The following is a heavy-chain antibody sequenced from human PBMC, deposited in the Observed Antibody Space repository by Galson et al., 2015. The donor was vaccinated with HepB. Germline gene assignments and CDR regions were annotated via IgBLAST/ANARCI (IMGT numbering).Heavy chain of an antibody. J-gene: IGHJ6*02. CDR3: ASLAYDFWSGHAPGRVMWDHSGMDV. D-gene: IGHD3-3*01. CDR1: GFTFSSYA. V-gene: IGHV3-30*04. Sequence: SLRLSCAASGFTFSSYAMHWVRQAPGKGLEWVTVISYDGSNKYYADSVKGRFTISRDNSKNTLYLQMNSLRAENTAVYHCASLAYDFWSGHAPGRVMWDHSGMDVWGQGTTVTVSS. CDR2: ISYDGSNK.